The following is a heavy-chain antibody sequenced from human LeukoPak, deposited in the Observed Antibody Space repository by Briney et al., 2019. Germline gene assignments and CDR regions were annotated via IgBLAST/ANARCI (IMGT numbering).Heavy chain of an antibody. Sequence: KTGGSLRLSCAASGFTFSSYSMNWVRQAPGKGLEWVSSISSSSSYIYYADSVKGRFTISRDNAKNSLYLQMNSLRAEDTAVYYCARSFDPDPWFDPWGRGTLVTVSS. V-gene: IGHV3-21*01. CDR2: ISSSSSYI. CDR1: GFTFSSYS. D-gene: IGHD3-9*01. CDR3: ARSFDPDPWFDP. J-gene: IGHJ5*02.